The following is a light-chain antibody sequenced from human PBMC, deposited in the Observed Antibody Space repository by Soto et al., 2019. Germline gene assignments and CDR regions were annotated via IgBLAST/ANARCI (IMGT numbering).Light chain of an antibody. CDR2: DNN. CDR3: GTWDSSLSVDV. CDR1: SSNIGNNY. J-gene: IGLJ1*01. Sequence: QSVLTQPPSVSAAPGQKVTISCSGSSSNIGNNYVSWYQQLPGTAPKLLIYDNNKRPSGIPDRFSGSKSGTSATLGITGLQTGDEADYHCGTWDSSLSVDVFGTGTKVTVL. V-gene: IGLV1-51*01.